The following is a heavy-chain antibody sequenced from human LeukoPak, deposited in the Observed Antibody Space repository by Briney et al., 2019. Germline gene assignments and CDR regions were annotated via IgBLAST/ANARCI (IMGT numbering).Heavy chain of an antibody. D-gene: IGHD6-19*01. CDR1: GFTFSTFW. J-gene: IGHJ3*02. CDR2: INSDGSSP. Sequence: GGSLRLSCAASGFTFSTFWMHWVRHAPGKGLVWVSRINSDGSSPTYADSVKGRFTISRDNAKNTLYLQMNSLRAEDTAEYYCVRVMRSGCTDGFDIWGQGTLVTVSS. V-gene: IGHV3-74*01. CDR3: VRVMRSGCTDGFDI.